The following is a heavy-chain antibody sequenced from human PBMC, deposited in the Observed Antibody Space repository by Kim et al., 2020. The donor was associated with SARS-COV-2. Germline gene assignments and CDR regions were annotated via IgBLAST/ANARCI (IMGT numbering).Heavy chain of an antibody. D-gene: IGHD3-10*01. J-gene: IGHJ4*02. V-gene: IGHV3-21*01. CDR2: ISSSSSYI. CDR1: GFTFSSYS. CDR3: ARVYGSGSRPLDY. Sequence: GGSLRLSCAASGFTFSSYSMNWVRQAPGKGLEWVSSISSSSSYIYYADSVKGRFTISRDNAKNSLYLQMNSLRAEDTAVYYCARVYGSGSRPLDYWGQGTLVTVSS.